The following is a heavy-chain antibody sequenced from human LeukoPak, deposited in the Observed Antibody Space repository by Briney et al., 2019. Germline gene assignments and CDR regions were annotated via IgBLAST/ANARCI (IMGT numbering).Heavy chain of an antibody. CDR1: GFTVSSNY. V-gene: IGHV3-53*01. J-gene: IGHJ4*02. D-gene: IGHD4-17*01. CDR2: IYSGGST. Sequence: GGSPRLSCAASGFTVSSNYMSWVRQAPGKGLEWVSVIYSGGSTYYADSVKGRFTISRDNSKNTLYLQMNSLRAEDTAVYYCARAVTRDYGDYFDYWGQGTLVTVSS. CDR3: ARAVTRDYGDYFDY.